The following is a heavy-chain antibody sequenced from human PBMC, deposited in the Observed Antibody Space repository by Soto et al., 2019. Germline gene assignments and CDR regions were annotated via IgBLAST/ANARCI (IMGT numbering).Heavy chain of an antibody. D-gene: IGHD6-13*01. CDR1: GFTFSSYG. V-gene: IGHV3-33*01. Sequence: QVQLVESGGGVVQPGRSLRLSCAASGFTFSSYGMHWVRQAPGKGLEWVAVIWYDGSNKYYADSVKGRFTISRDNSKTTLYLQMNSLSAEDTAVYYFARDSRKQLVGWYYYGMDVWGQGTTVNVS. CDR3: ARDSRKQLVGWYYYGMDV. J-gene: IGHJ6*02. CDR2: IWYDGSNK.